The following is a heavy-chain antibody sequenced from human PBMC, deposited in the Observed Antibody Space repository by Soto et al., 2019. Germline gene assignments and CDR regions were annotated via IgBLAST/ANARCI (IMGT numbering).Heavy chain of an antibody. V-gene: IGHV1-24*01. D-gene: IGHD2-8*01. Sequence: ASVKVSCKVSGYTLTELSMHWVRQAPGKGLEWMGGFDPEDGETIYAQKFQGRVTMTEDTSTDAAYMELSSLRSEDTAVYYCATGPPVYAMLDAFDIWGQGTMVTVS. J-gene: IGHJ3*02. CDR3: ATGPPVYAMLDAFDI. CDR1: GYTLTELS. CDR2: FDPEDGET.